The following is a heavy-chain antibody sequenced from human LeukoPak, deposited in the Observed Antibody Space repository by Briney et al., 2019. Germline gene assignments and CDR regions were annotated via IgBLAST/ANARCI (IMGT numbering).Heavy chain of an antibody. D-gene: IGHD3-3*01. CDR3: ARALSYDFWSGYQYNWFDP. Sequence: SETLSLTCAVYGGSFSGYYWSWIRQPPGKGLEWIGEINHSGSTNYNPSLKSRVTISVDTSKNQFSLKLSSVTAADTAVYYCARALSYDFWSGYQYNWFDPWGQGTLVTVSS. CDR2: INHSGST. J-gene: IGHJ5*02. CDR1: GGSFSGYY. V-gene: IGHV4-34*01.